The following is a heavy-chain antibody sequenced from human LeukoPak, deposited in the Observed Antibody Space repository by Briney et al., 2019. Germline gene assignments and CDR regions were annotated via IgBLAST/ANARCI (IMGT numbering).Heavy chain of an antibody. CDR1: GFTFSTYS. Sequence: GWSLTLSCAASGFTFSTYSMNWVRQAPGKGREWVSSICSDSKYIFYADSLNGRFTISRDNAKNSLYLQMISRRVEDTAVYYCARVAFGLYVMDVWGQGTTVTVSS. CDR3: ARVAFGLYVMDV. CDR2: ICSDSKYI. J-gene: IGHJ6*02. D-gene: IGHD3/OR15-3a*01. V-gene: IGHV3-21*01.